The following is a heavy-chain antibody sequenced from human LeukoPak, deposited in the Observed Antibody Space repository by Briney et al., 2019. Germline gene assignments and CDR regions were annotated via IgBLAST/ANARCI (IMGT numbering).Heavy chain of an antibody. D-gene: IGHD3-10*01. J-gene: IGHJ4*02. CDR1: GYTFNSHG. CDR2: IGPYNGNT. V-gene: IGHV1-18*01. CDR3: ARDQDSLVRGVIGY. Sequence: ASVTVSCQASGYTFNSHGISWVRQAAGQGLESMGWIGPYNGNTNYAQHLPGRVSMTTDSSTSTAFIDQASLGSDDTAVYYCARDQDSLVRGVIGYWGQGTLVTVSS.